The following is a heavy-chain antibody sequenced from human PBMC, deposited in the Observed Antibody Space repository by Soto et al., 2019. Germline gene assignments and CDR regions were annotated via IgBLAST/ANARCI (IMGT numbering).Heavy chain of an antibody. CDR3: ARARSRCGAACFDY. CDR2: IYYSGST. CDR1: SASISSADYY. V-gene: IGHV4-31*03. Sequence: QVQLQESGPGLVKPSQTLSLTCTVSSASISSADYYWSWIRQHPGKGLEWIAYIYYSGSTSYNPSLESRVIXXMXTXXDQFSLTLTSVTAADTAVYYCARARSRCGAACFDYWGQGTLVTVSS. J-gene: IGHJ4*02. D-gene: IGHD2-21*02.